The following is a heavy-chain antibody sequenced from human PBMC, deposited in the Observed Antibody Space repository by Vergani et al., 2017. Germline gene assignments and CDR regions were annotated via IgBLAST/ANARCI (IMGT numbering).Heavy chain of an antibody. CDR3: VRRTFYYGSGSSSWFDP. CDR2: FSYGGSS. D-gene: IGHD3-10*01. V-gene: IGHV4-39*01. CDR1: SSSSYS. Sequence: QVQLQESGPGLLRPSETLSLNCTVSSSSSYSWDWVRQAPGKGLVWIGSFSYGGSSDFNPSLKSRVTLSMDTSKSQFSLKLTSVTAADTAVYYCVRRTFYYGSGSSSWFDPWGQGVLVTVSS. J-gene: IGHJ5*02.